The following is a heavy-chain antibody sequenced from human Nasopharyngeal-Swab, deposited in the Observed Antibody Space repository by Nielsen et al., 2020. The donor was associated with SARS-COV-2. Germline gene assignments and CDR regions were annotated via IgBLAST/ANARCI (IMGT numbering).Heavy chain of an antibody. Sequence: WLSECLVQGLELHRHIYFSGNTYYNPSLKSRVTMSVDTSKMQFSLKLESVTAADTAVYYCARGVMGVERYHNIMTGYFFDPWGQGTLVTVSS. J-gene: IGHJ5*02. CDR2: IYFSGNT. V-gene: IGHV4-30-4*01. D-gene: IGHD3-9*01. CDR3: ARGVMGVERYHNIMTGYFFDP.